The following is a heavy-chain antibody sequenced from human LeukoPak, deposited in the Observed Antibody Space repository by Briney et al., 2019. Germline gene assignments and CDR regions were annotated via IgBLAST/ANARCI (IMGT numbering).Heavy chain of an antibody. CDR2: ISGSGDNT. V-gene: IGHV3-23*01. J-gene: IGHJ4*02. Sequence: GGSLRLSCAASGFTFSSYAMSWVRQAPGKGLEWVSGISGSGDNTYYADSVKGRFTIPRDNSKNTLYVQVNSLGTEDTAAYYCAKGSYYDSSGSFYFDYWGQGTLVTVSS. CDR3: AKGSYYDSSGSFYFDY. D-gene: IGHD3-22*01. CDR1: GFTFSSYA.